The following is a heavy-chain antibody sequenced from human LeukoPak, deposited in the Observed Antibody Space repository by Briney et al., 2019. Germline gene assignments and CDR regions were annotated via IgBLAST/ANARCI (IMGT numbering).Heavy chain of an antibody. CDR1: GGSISSSSYY. Sequence: SETLSLTCTVSGGSISSSSYYWGWIRQPPGKGLEWIGSMYSSGSTYYNPSLKSRVTMSVDTSKNQFSLKLSSVTAADTAMYYCAREVADYGGYYYYHYMDVWGKGTTVTISS. V-gene: IGHV4-39*07. CDR2: MYSSGST. J-gene: IGHJ6*03. D-gene: IGHD4-23*01. CDR3: AREVADYGGYYYYHYMDV.